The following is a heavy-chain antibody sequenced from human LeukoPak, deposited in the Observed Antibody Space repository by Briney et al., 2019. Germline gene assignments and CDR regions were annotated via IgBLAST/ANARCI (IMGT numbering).Heavy chain of an antibody. CDR1: GFTFSSYA. J-gene: IGHJ6*02. CDR2: ISGSGGST. D-gene: IGHD6-6*01. V-gene: IGHV3-23*01. CDR3: AKGVPGTPIYYYYGMDV. Sequence: GGSLRLSCAASGFTFSSYAMSWVRQAPGKGLEWVSAISGSGGSTYYADSAKGRFTISRDNSKNTLYLQMNSLRAEDTAVYYCAKGVPGTPIYYYYGMDVWGQGTTVTVSS.